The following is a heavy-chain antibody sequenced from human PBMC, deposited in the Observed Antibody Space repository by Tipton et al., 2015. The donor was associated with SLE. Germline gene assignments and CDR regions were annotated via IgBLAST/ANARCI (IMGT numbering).Heavy chain of an antibody. CDR3: ARDNCSSTSCYGGFDP. Sequence: TLSLTCTVSGGSISSYYWSWIRQPPGKGLEWIGYIYYSGSTYYNPSLKSRVTISVDTSKNQFSLKLSSVTAADTAVYYCARDNCSSTSCYGGFDPWGQGTLVTVSS. CDR2: IYYSGST. V-gene: IGHV4-59*12. CDR1: GGSISSYY. D-gene: IGHD2-2*01. J-gene: IGHJ5*02.